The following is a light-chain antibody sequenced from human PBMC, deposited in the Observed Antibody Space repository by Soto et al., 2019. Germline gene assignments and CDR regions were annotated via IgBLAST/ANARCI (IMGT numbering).Light chain of an antibody. CDR1: SGHSNYA. CDR2: LNSDGSH. Sequence: QPVLTQSPSASASLGASVKLTCTLSSGHSNYAIAWHQQQSEKGPRYLMKLNSDGSHSKGDGIPDRFSGSSPGAERYLTISSLQSEDEADYYCQTWGSGIVVFGGGTQLTVL. CDR3: QTWGSGIVV. J-gene: IGLJ2*01. V-gene: IGLV4-69*01.